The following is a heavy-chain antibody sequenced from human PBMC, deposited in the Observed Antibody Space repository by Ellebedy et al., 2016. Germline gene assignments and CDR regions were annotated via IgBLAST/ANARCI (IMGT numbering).Heavy chain of an antibody. CDR3: TADGTSRFDY. V-gene: IGHV3-23*01. CDR2: ISGSGGST. D-gene: IGHD1-14*01. Sequence: GGSLRLXCAASGFTFSSYAMSWVRQAPGKGLEWVSAISGSGGSTYYADSVKGRFTISRDNSKHTVYLQMSSLRAEDTAVYYCTADGTSRFDYWGQGTLVTVSS. CDR1: GFTFSSYA. J-gene: IGHJ4*02.